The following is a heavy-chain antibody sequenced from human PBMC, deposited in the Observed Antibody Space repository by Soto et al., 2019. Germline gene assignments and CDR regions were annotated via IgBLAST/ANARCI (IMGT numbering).Heavy chain of an antibody. CDR3: ARILFGRAVAGGYFYMDV. D-gene: IGHD6-19*01. J-gene: IGHJ6*03. CDR2: IFSNDEK. V-gene: IGHV2-26*01. CDR1: GFSLSNGKVG. Sequence: HVTLKESGPVLVNPTETLTLTCTVSGFSLSNGKVGVSWIRQPPGKALEWLAHIFSNDEKSYRTSLKSWLTISEDTSKSQVVLTMTNVDRVDSATYYCARILFGRAVAGGYFYMDVWGTGTTVTVSS.